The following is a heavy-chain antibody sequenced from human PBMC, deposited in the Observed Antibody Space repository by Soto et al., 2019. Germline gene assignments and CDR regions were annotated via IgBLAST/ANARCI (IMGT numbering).Heavy chain of an antibody. D-gene: IGHD2-21*01. CDR1: GGSISSGGYY. V-gene: IGHV4-31*03. CDR3: ASGVIH. Sequence: QMQLQESGPGLVKPSQTLSLTCTVSGGSISSGGYYWSWIRQHPGKGLEWIGYIYYSGSTYYNPFLNARVTISVDTSKNQFALKLSYVAAAGTAVYYCASGVIHWGQGTLVTVSS. J-gene: IGHJ4*02. CDR2: IYYSGST.